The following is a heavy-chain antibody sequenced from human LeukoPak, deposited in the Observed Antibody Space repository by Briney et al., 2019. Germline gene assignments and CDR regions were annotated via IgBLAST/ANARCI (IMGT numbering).Heavy chain of an antibody. V-gene: IGHV3-30*03. CDR2: ISYDGSNK. CDR3: ARDRVYYDFWSGYPDY. CDR1: GFTFSSYG. Sequence: GRSLRLSCAASGFTFSSYGMHWVRQAPGKGLEWVAVISYDGSNKYYADSVKGRFTISRDNSKNTLYLQMNSLRAEDTAVYYCARDRVYYDFWSGYPDYWGQGTLVTVSS. D-gene: IGHD3-3*01. J-gene: IGHJ4*02.